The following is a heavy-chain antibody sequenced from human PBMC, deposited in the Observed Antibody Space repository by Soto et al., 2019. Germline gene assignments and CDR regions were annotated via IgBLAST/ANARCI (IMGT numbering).Heavy chain of an antibody. D-gene: IGHD2-2*01. J-gene: IGHJ4*02. CDR3: AKRKGNIVVVPAAEPCLNYFDY. CDR1: GFTFSSYA. V-gene: IGHV3-23*01. Sequence: EVQLLESGGGLVQPGGSLRLSCAASGFTFSSYAMSWVRQAPGKGLEWVSAISGSGGSTYYADSVKGRFTISRDNSKNTLYLLMNSLRAEDSAVYYCAKRKGNIVVVPAAEPCLNYFDYWGQGTLVTVSS. CDR2: ISGSGGST.